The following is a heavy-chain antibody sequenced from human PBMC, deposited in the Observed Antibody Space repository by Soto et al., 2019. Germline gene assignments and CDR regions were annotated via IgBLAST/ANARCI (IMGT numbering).Heavy chain of an antibody. V-gene: IGHV3-23*01. CDR2: ISVSGGST. Sequence: PGGSLRLSCAASGFTFSSYAMSWVRQAPGKGLEWVSAISVSGGSTYYADSVKGRFTISRDNSKNTLYLQMNSLRAEDTAVYCCAKEGGSPYYYYCYGMDVWGQGTTVTVSS. CDR3: AKEGGSPYYYYCYGMDV. J-gene: IGHJ6*02. D-gene: IGHD2-15*01. CDR1: GFTFSSYA.